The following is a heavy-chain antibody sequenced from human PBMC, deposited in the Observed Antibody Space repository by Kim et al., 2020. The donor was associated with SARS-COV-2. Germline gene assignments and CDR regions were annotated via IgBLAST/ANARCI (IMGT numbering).Heavy chain of an antibody. CDR3: ARPYDYIWGSYRYSFDY. CDR1: GFTFSSYA. D-gene: IGHD3-16*02. V-gene: IGHV3-23*01. J-gene: IGHJ4*02. Sequence: GGSLRLSCAASGFTFSSYAMSWVRQAPGKGLEWVSAISGSGGSTYYADSVKGRFTISRDNSKNTLYLQMNSLRAEDTAVYYCARPYDYIWGSYRYSFDYWGQGTLVTVSS. CDR2: ISGSGGST.